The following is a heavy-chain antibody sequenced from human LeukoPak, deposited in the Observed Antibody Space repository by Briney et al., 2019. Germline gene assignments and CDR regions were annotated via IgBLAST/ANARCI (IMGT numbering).Heavy chain of an antibody. Sequence: GASVKVSCKVSGYTLINLSMHWVRQAPGKGLEWMGSSAPHQTNYARNFQGRVTMTEDTSADTAYMELSSLRSEDTAVYYCASILYGYGLDVWGKGTTVTVSS. CDR2: SAPHQT. CDR1: GYTLINLS. D-gene: IGHD2/OR15-2a*01. V-gene: IGHV1-24*01. CDR3: ASILYGYGLDV. J-gene: IGHJ6*04.